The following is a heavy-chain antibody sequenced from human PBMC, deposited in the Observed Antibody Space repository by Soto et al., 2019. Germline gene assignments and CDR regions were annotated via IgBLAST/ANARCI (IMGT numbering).Heavy chain of an antibody. V-gene: IGHV3-48*02. CDR1: GFTFSSYS. Sequence: EVKLVESGGGLVQPGGSLRLSCAASGFTFSSYSMNWVRQAPGKGLERISYISTGSSTIYYADSVKGRFTISRDNTKNSLYLQMNSLRDEDTAVYYCATHKAVDYWGQGTLVTVSS. CDR3: ATHKAVDY. CDR2: ISTGSSTI. J-gene: IGHJ4*02.